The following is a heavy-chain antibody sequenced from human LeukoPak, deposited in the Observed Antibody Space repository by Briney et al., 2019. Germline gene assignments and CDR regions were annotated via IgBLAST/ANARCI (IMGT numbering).Heavy chain of an antibody. V-gene: IGHV3-53*01. CDR1: GFTVSSNY. Sequence: GGSLSLSCAASGFTVSSNYMSWVRPAPGKGLEWVSAIDSGGSTYYADSVKGRFTISRDNSKNTLYPQMNSLRAEDTAVYYCAKTYYYDSSGYSPHFDYWGQGTLVTVSS. CDR2: IDSGGST. CDR3: AKTYYYDSSGYSPHFDY. J-gene: IGHJ4*02. D-gene: IGHD3-22*01.